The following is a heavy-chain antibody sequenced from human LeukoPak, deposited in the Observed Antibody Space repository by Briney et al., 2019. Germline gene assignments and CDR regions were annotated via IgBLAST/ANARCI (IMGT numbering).Heavy chain of an antibody. CDR3: ARLNITSYYDSSGYDAFDV. V-gene: IGHV5-51*01. CDR2: IYPDDSDT. D-gene: IGHD3-22*01. J-gene: IGHJ3*01. Sequence: GESLKISCKGSGYKFSTYWVAWVRQMPGKGLEWMGIIYPDDSDTRYSPSFQGQVTISADKSINTAYLQWSSLKASDTAMYFCARLNITSYYDSSGYDAFDVWGQGTLVAVSS. CDR1: GYKFSTYW.